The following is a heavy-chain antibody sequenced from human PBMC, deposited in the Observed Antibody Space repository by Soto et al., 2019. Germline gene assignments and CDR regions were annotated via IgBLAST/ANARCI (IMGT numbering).Heavy chain of an antibody. V-gene: IGHV4-34*01. D-gene: IGHD3-9*01. CDR2: INDRGSI. CDR3: ARGGHDIFAGAPWGWDFGL. CDR1: GGSFSGYY. J-gene: IGHJ2*01. Sequence: QVQLQQWGAGPLRPLETLSLTCGVSGGSFSGYYWAWIRQSPGKGLEWIGEINDRGSINYNPSLKERGRSAGGQSKEHYSLNRGVGDGRDHGVKYRARGGHDIFAGAPWGWDFGLWGRGTLVTVSS.